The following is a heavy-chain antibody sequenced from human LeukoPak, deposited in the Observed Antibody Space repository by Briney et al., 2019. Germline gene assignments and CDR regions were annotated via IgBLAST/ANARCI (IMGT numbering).Heavy chain of an antibody. Sequence: GGSLRLSCAASGFTFSSYGMHWVRQAPGKGLEWVAVIWYDGSNKYYADSVKGRLTISRDNSKNTLYLQMNSLRAEDTAVYYCASQYYYDFWSHYAFDIWGQGTMVTVSS. CDR2: IWYDGSNK. J-gene: IGHJ3*02. CDR3: ASQYYYDFWSHYAFDI. D-gene: IGHD3-22*01. CDR1: GFTFSSYG. V-gene: IGHV3-33*01.